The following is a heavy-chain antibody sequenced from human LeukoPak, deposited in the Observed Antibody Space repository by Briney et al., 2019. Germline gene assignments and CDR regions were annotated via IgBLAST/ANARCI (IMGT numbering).Heavy chain of an antibody. D-gene: IGHD4-11*01. CDR3: AKGTTLYYYYMDV. CDR1: GFTFSSYA. CDR2: ISGSGGST. J-gene: IGHJ6*03. V-gene: IGHV3-23*01. Sequence: PGGSLRLSCAASGFTFSSYAMSWVRQAPGKGPEWVSAISGSGGSTYYADSVKGRFTISRDNSKNTLYLQMNSLRAEDTAVYYCAKGTTLYYYYMDVWGKGTTVTVSS.